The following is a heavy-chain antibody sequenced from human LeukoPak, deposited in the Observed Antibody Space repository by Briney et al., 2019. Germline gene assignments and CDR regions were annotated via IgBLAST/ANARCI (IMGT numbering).Heavy chain of an antibody. Sequence: SETLSLTCTVSGGSISSYYWSWIRQPPGKGLEWIGYINYSGSTNYNPSLKSRVSISVDTSKNQFSLKLSSVTAADTAVYYCARDGTPQGDYYFDYWGQGTLVTVSS. CDR3: ARDGTPQGDYYFDY. CDR2: INYSGST. D-gene: IGHD2-21*02. V-gene: IGHV4-59*01. J-gene: IGHJ4*02. CDR1: GGSISSYY.